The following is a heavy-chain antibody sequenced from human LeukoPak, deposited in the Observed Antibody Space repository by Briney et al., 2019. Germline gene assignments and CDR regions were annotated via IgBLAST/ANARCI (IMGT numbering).Heavy chain of an antibody. CDR1: GFSFSSYA. D-gene: IGHD6-19*01. Sequence: PGGSLRLSCAAYGFSFSSYAMHWVRQAPGKGLEWVAVISYDGSNKYYADSVKGRFTISRDNSKNTLYLQMNSLRAEDTAVYYCAREQDLRSGWYSYFDYWGQGTLVTVSS. CDR2: ISYDGSNK. V-gene: IGHV3-30-3*01. CDR3: AREQDLRSGWYSYFDY. J-gene: IGHJ4*02.